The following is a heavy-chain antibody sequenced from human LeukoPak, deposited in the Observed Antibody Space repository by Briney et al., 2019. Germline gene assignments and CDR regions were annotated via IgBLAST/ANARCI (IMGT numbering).Heavy chain of an antibody. V-gene: IGHV4-34*01. D-gene: IGHD1-26*01. J-gene: IGHJ4*02. CDR2: INHSGST. CDR1: GGSFSGYY. Sequence: PSETLSLTCAVYGGSFSGYYWSWIRQPPGKGLEWIGEINHSGSTNYNPSLKSRVTISVDTSKNQFSLKLSSVTAADTAVYYCARDRIVGAIFDYWGQGTLVTVSS. CDR3: ARDRIVGAIFDY.